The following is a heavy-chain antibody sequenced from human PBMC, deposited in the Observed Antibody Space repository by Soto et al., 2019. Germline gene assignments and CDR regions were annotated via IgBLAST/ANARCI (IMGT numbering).Heavy chain of an antibody. Sequence: PGDSLKISCLGSGYGFTSYWIGWVRQMPGKGLEWMGIIYPGDSDTRYSPPFQGQVTISADKSISTAYLQWSSLKASDTAMYYCARSYDSGGYTNDDWGQGTLVTVSS. J-gene: IGHJ4*02. D-gene: IGHD3-22*01. V-gene: IGHV5-51*01. CDR1: GYGFTSYW. CDR2: IYPGDSDT. CDR3: ARSYDSGGYTNDD.